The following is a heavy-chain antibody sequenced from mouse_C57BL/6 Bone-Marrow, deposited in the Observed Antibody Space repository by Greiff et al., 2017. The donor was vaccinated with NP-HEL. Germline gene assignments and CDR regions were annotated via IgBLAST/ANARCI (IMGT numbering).Heavy chain of an antibody. J-gene: IGHJ1*03. Sequence: EVQRVESGEGLVKPGGSLKLSCAASGFTFSSYAMSWVRQTPEKRLEWVAYISSGGDYIYYADTVKGRFTISRDNARNTLYLQMSSLKSEDTAMYYCTRASYSNYGYFDVWGTGTTVTVSS. D-gene: IGHD2-5*01. CDR2: ISSGGDYI. CDR1: GFTFSSYA. CDR3: TRASYSNYGYFDV. V-gene: IGHV5-9-1*02.